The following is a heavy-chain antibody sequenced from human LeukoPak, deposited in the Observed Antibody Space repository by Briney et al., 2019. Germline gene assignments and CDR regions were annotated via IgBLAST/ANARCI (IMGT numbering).Heavy chain of an antibody. D-gene: IGHD3-22*01. Sequence: PGGSLRLSCAASGFTFSSYAMSWVSQAPGKGLEWVSAISGSGGSTYYADSVKGRFTISRDNSKNTLYLQMNSLRAEDTAVYYCASNSPVGYYAAWAFDIWGQGTMVTVSS. CDR2: ISGSGGST. J-gene: IGHJ3*02. CDR3: ASNSPVGYYAAWAFDI. CDR1: GFTFSSYA. V-gene: IGHV3-23*01.